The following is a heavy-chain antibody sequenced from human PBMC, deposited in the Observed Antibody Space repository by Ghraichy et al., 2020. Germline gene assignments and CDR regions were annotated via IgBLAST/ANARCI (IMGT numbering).Heavy chain of an antibody. CDR3: ARDVRLYGDYGYYYYGMDV. D-gene: IGHD4-17*01. V-gene: IGHV4-59*01. J-gene: IGHJ6*02. Sequence: SETLSLTCTVSGGSISSYYWSWIRQPPGKGLEWIGYIYYSGSTNYHPSLKSRVTLPVDTSKNQFSLKLSSVTAADTAVYYCARDVRLYGDYGYYYYGMDVWGQGTTVIVSS. CDR1: GGSISSYY. CDR2: IYYSGST.